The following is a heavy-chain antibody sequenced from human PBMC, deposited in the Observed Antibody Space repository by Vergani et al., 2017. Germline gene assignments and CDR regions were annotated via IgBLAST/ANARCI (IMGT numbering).Heavy chain of an antibody. CDR2: ISSSGSTI. J-gene: IGHJ4*02. CDR3: ARTATDDYNNLYFDY. CDR1: GFTFSSYE. Sequence: EVQLVESGGGLVQPGGSLRLSCAASGFTFSSYEMNWVRQAPGKGLEWVSYISSSGSTIYYADSVKGRFTISRDNAKNSLYLQMNSLRAEDTAVYYCARTATDDYNNLYFDYWGQGTLVTVSS. D-gene: IGHD4-11*01. V-gene: IGHV3-48*03.